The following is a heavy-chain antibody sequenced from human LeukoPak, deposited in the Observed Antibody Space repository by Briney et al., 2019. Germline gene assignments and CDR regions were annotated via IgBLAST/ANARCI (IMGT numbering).Heavy chain of an antibody. V-gene: IGHV4-59*01. Sequence: SETLSLTCTVSGGSISSYYWSWIRQPPGKGLEWIGYIYYSGSTNYNPSLKSRDTKSVDTSKNQFSLKLSSVTSADTAVYYCARDLGYSYGLDAFDIWGQGTMVTVSS. J-gene: IGHJ3*02. D-gene: IGHD5-18*01. CDR3: ARDLGYSYGLDAFDI. CDR1: GGSISSYY. CDR2: IYYSGST.